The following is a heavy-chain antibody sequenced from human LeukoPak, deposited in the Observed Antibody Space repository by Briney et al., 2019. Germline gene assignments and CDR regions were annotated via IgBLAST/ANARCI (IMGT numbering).Heavy chain of an antibody. J-gene: IGHJ6*02. D-gene: IGHD5-18*01. CDR2: INHSGST. CDR3: AVQSTRGYSYGYHYYYGMDV. V-gene: IGHV4-34*01. CDR1: GGSFSGYY. Sequence: SETLSLTCAVYGGSFSGYYWSWIRQPPGKGLEWIGEINHSGSTNYNPSLKSRVTISVDTSKNQFSLKLSSVTAADTAVYYCAVQSTRGYSYGYHYYYGMDVWGQGTTVTVSS.